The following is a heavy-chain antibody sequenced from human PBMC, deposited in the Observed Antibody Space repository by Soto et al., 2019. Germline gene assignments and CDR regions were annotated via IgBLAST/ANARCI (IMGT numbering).Heavy chain of an antibody. D-gene: IGHD5-12*01. J-gene: IGHJ3*02. Sequence: PSETLSLTCTVSGGSLSSYYWSWIRQPPGKGLEWIGYIYYSGSTNYNPALKSRVTISVDTSKNQFSLKLSSVTAADTAVYYCARLRPGGAFDIWGQGTMVSVS. V-gene: IGHV4-59*01. CDR2: IYYSGST. CDR3: ARLRPGGAFDI. CDR1: GGSLSSYY.